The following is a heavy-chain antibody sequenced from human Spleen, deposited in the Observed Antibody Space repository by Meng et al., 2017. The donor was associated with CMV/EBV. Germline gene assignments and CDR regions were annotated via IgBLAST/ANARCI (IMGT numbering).Heavy chain of an antibody. V-gene: IGHV1-18*01. CDR3: ARDRIAARPSGFFPGVAQEYFQH. CDR2: ISAYNGNT. J-gene: IGHJ1*01. CDR1: AYSFISYG. D-gene: IGHD6-6*01. Sequence: ASVKVSCKASAYSFISYGISWVRQAPGQGLEWMGWISAYNGNTNYAQNLQGRVTMTTDTSTSTAYMELRSLRSDDTAVYYCARDRIAARPSGFFPGVAQEYFQHWGQGTLVTVSS.